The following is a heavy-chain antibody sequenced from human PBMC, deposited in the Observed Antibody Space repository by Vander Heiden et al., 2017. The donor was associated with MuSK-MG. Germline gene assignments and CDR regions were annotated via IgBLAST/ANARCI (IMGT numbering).Heavy chain of an antibody. Sequence: GGGLVQPGGSLRLSCAASGFTFSRYAMSWVRQAPGKGLEWVSAISGSGGSTFYADSVKGRFTISRDNSKNTLYVQMTSLRAEDTAVYYCAKEGRGSTVTTFLDFWGQGALVTVSS. CDR3: AKEGRGSTVTTFLDF. CDR2: ISGSGGST. J-gene: IGHJ4*02. V-gene: IGHV3-23*01. D-gene: IGHD4-17*01. CDR1: GFTFSRYA.